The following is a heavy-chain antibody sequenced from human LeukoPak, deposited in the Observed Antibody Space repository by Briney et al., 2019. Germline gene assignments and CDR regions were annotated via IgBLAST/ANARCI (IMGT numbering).Heavy chain of an antibody. CDR2: ISGSGGST. CDR1: GFTFSSYA. D-gene: IGHD3-10*01. Sequence: GGSLRLSCAASGFTFSSYAMSWVRQAPGKGLEWVSAISGSGGSTYYADSVKGRFTISRDNSKNTLYVQMSSLRAEDTAVYYCAKSYYYGSGSYYKTLDSWGQGTLVTVSS. CDR3: AKSYYYGSGSYYKTLDS. J-gene: IGHJ4*02. V-gene: IGHV3-23*01.